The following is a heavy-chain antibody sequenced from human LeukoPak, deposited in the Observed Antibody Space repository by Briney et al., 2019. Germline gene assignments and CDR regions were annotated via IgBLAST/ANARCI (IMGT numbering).Heavy chain of an antibody. J-gene: IGHJ5*02. CDR3: ARDPALWFGSGGWFDP. D-gene: IGHD3-10*01. Sequence: SETLSLTCTVSGGSISSYYWSWIRQPPGKGLEWIGYIYYSGSTNYNPSLKSRVTISVDTSKNQFSLKLSSVTAADTAVYYCARDPALWFGSGGWFDPWGQGTLVTVSS. CDR2: IYYSGST. CDR1: GGSISSYY. V-gene: IGHV4-59*12.